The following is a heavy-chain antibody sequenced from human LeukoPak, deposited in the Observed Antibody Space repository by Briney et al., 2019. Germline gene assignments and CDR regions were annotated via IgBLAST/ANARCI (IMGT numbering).Heavy chain of an antibody. CDR1: GFTFSSYE. V-gene: IGHV3-48*03. CDR2: ISSSGSTI. CDR3: ARGRETYNFDY. J-gene: IGHJ4*02. D-gene: IGHD5-18*01. Sequence: QPGGSLRLSCAASGFTFSSYEMNWVRQAPGKGLEWVSYISSSGSTIYYADSVKGRFTISRDNYINTLYLQMNSLRPEDMATFYCARGRETYNFDYWGQGTLVTVSS.